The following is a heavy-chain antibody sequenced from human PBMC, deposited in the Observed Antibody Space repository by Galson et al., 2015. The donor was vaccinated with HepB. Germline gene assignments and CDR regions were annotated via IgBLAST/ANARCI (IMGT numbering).Heavy chain of an antibody. Sequence: LRLSCAASGFSFSDYGMHWVRQAPGKGLEYVSTITKNGDNTYYADSLKGRFTIFRDNSKNTLYLQMSGLRVEDTALYYCVKDGTATMTHLDYWGQGTLVTVSS. CDR2: ITKNGDNT. J-gene: IGHJ4*02. CDR3: VKDGTATMTHLDY. D-gene: IGHD5-12*01. V-gene: IGHV3-64D*06. CDR1: GFSFSDYG.